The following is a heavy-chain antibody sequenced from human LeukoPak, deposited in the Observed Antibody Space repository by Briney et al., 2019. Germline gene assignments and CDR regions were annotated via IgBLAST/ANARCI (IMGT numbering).Heavy chain of an antibody. CDR2: ISWNSGSI. J-gene: IGHJ3*02. Sequence: GGSLRLSCAASGFTFDDYAMHWVRQAPGKGLEWVSGISWNSGSIGYADSVKGRFTISRDNAKNSLYLQMNGLRAEDTALYYCAKGRYLDIVVVPAASGAFDIWGQGTMVTVSS. D-gene: IGHD2-2*03. CDR3: AKGRYLDIVVVPAASGAFDI. V-gene: IGHV3-9*01. CDR1: GFTFDDYA.